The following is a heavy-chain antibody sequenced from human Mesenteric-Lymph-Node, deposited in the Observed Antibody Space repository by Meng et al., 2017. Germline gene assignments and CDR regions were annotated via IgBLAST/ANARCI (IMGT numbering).Heavy chain of an antibody. CDR1: GYTFTSYA. J-gene: IGHJ6*02. V-gene: IGHV7-4-1*02. Sequence: ASVKVSCKASGYTFTSYAMNWVRQAPGQGLEWMGWINTNTGNPTYAQGFTGRFVFSLDTSVSTAYLQISSLKAEDTAVYYCARVHSVGFPPYYYYGMDVWGQGTTVTVSS. CDR2: INTNTGNP. D-gene: IGHD3-10*01. CDR3: ARVHSVGFPPYYYYGMDV.